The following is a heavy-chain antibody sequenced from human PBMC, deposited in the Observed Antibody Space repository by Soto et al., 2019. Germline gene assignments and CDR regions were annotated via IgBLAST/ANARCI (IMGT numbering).Heavy chain of an antibody. D-gene: IGHD2-8*01. Sequence: XEWLKISCKGSGFDFSSYWIGWGRQMAGKGLEYMAIIYPGDSDSKYSPSFQGHVSISADKSANSTSLQWRSLRASDSVMYFWARQGWKFTKKNPFDIWGQGTLVTVS. CDR3: ARQGWKFTKKNPFDI. J-gene: IGHJ5*02. V-gene: IGHV5-51*01. CDR1: GFDFSSYW. CDR2: IYPGDSDS.